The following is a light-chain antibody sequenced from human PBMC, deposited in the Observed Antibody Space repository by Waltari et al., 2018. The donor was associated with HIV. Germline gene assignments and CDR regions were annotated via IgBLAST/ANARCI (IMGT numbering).Light chain of an antibody. Sequence: SYDLTQPPSVSVSPGQPANITCSGDKLGDKYACWYQRKPGQSPVLVIYQDTKRPSGIPERFSGSNSGNTASLTISGTQAMDEADYYCQAWDSSTCVVGGGTKLTVL. V-gene: IGLV3-1*01. CDR3: QAWDSSTCV. CDR1: KLGDKY. CDR2: QDT. J-gene: IGLJ2*01.